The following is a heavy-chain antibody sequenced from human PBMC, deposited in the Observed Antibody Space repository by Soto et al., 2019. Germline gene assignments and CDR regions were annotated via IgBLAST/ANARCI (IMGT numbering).Heavy chain of an antibody. CDR3: AVHKYGHYYFDY. D-gene: IGHD3-10*01. V-gene: IGHV4-31*03. Sequence: PSETLSLTCIASGGSISNSGYYWSWIRQQPGKGLEWIGYIHDSGSTYYNPSLKSRVTISVDTSKEQFSLKLSSVTAADTAVYYCAVHKYGHYYFDYWGQGALVTVSS. CDR2: IHDSGST. J-gene: IGHJ4*02. CDR1: GGSISNSGYY.